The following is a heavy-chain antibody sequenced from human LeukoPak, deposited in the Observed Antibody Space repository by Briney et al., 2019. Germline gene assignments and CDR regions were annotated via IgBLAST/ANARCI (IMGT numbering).Heavy chain of an antibody. CDR2: IYYSGST. J-gene: IGHJ5*02. CDR1: GGSISSYY. V-gene: IGHV4-59*01. CDR3: ARDAEYSGYDR. D-gene: IGHD5-12*01. Sequence: PSETLSLTCTVSGGSISSYYWSWIRQPPGKGLEWIGYIYYSGSTNYNPSLKSRVTISVDTSKNQFSLKLSSVTAADTAVYYCARDAEYSGYDRWGQGTLVTVSS.